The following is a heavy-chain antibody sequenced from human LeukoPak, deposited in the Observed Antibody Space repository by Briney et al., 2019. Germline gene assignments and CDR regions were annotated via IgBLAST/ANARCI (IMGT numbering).Heavy chain of an antibody. CDR3: ARRSMIQHLDV. J-gene: IGHJ6*04. V-gene: IGHV7-4-1*01. CDR1: GYTFTDHA. CDR2: INTNTGNP. D-gene: IGHD5/OR15-5a*01. Sequence: ASVTVSCKASGYTFTDHAINWVRQAPGQGLEYMGWINTNTGNPTYAQAFTGRIVFSLDTSVSTAYLQIGSLKAEDTAVYFCARRSMIQHLDVWGKGTTVTVSS.